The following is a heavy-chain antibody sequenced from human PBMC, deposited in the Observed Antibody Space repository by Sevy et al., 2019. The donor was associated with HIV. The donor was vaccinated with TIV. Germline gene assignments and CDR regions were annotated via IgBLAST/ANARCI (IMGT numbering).Heavy chain of an antibody. V-gene: IGHV3-33*01. CDR2: IWSDGAYQ. CDR3: ARGGYYYDNAAYYALDL. J-gene: IGHJ4*02. CDR1: GFTFSNYA. D-gene: IGHD3-22*01. Sequence: GSLRLSCAATGFTFSNYAMHWVRQAPGKGMEWVAIIWSDGAYQYHGDSVKGRFTISRDNSKNTLYLQMNNVRVEDTAVYYCARGGYYYDNAAYYALDLWGQGTLVTVSS.